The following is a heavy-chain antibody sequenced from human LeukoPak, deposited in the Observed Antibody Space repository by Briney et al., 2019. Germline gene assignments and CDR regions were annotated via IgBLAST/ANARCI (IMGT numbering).Heavy chain of an antibody. CDR3: AREDPGYSSGWYGESSYMDV. Sequence: SETLSLTCTVSGGSISTSSYYWGWVRQSPGKGLEWIGNIFYSGSTYYSPSLKSRVTISLDTSRNQFSLKLSSVTAADTAVYYCAREDPGYSSGWYGESSYMDVWGKGTTVTISS. V-gene: IGHV4-39*07. D-gene: IGHD6-19*01. CDR1: GGSISTSSYY. CDR2: IFYSGST. J-gene: IGHJ6*03.